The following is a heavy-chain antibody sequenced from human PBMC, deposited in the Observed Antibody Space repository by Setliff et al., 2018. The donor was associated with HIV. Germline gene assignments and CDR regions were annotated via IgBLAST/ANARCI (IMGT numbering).Heavy chain of an antibody. V-gene: IGHV4-39*01. D-gene: IGHD1-26*01. CDR3: ARIVRWELVATSTFFYYYMDV. CDR2: INYTGST. CDR1: GGSISSNNYY. Sequence: ASETLSLTCTVSGGSISSNNYYWGWIRQPPGKGLEWIGSINYTGSTHHNPSLESRVATSVDTSKNQFSLKLSSVTAADTAVYYCARIVRWELVATSTFFYYYMDVWGKGTTVTVSS. J-gene: IGHJ6*03.